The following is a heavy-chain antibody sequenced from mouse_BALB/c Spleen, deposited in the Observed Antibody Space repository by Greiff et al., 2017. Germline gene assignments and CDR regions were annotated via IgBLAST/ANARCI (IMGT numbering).Heavy chain of an antibody. CDR1: GYSFTGYF. CDR3: ASLGDFDY. V-gene: IGHV1-20*02. CDR2: INPYNGDT. Sequence: DVKLQESGPELVKPGASVKISCKASGYSFTGYFMNWVMQSHGKSLEWIGRINPYNGDTFYNQKFKGKATLTVDKSSSTAHMELRSLASEDSAVYYCASLGDFDYWGQGTTLTVSS. J-gene: IGHJ2*01.